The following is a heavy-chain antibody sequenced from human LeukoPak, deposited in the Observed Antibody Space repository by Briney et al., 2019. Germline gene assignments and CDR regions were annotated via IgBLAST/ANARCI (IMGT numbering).Heavy chain of an antibody. CDR1: GNTFMRYG. Sequence: ASVKVSCKASGNTFMRYGMNWVRQAPGQGLEWMGWINTNTGNPTYAQGFTGRFVFSLGTSVSTAYLQISSLKAEDTAVYYCVDAEYFQHWGQGTLVTVSS. CDR2: INTNTGNP. J-gene: IGHJ1*01. CDR3: VDAEYFQH. V-gene: IGHV7-4-1*02.